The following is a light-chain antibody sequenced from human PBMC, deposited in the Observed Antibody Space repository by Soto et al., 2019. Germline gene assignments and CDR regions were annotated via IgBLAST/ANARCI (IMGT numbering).Light chain of an antibody. Sequence: DIVMTQSPDSLAVSLGERATINCKSSQSVLSNSNNKNYLVWYHQKPGQPPNLLISWASTRESGVPDRFRGSGSGTDFNLTISSLQAEDVAVYYCQQYYSTPLTCGQGTKVEIK. CDR2: WAS. CDR3: QQYYSTPLT. V-gene: IGKV4-1*01. CDR1: QSVLSNSNNKNY. J-gene: IGKJ1*01.